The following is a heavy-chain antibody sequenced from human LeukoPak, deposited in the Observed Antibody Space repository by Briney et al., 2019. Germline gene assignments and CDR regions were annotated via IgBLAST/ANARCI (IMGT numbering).Heavy chain of an antibody. D-gene: IGHD4-17*01. V-gene: IGHV4-59*08. CDR1: GGSISSYY. J-gene: IGHJ4*02. CDR2: IYYSGST. CDR3: ARQLPFDGDYYFDY. Sequence: PSETLSLTCTVSGGSISSYYWSWIRQPPGKGLEWIGYIYYSGSTNYNPSLKSRVTISLDTSKNQFSLKLSSVTAADTGVYYCARQLPFDGDYYFDYWGQGTLVTVSS.